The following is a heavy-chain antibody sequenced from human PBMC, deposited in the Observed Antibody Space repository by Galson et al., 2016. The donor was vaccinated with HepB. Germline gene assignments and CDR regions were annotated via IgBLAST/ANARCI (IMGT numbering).Heavy chain of an antibody. Sequence: SLRLSCAASGFTFSNAWMTWVRQAPGKGLEWVASIKGKADGETTDYAAPVKGRVTLSRDDSNNMLFLQLNILKTEDTGVYYCTTYPIAATIPAVTSGRDVHYGLSVWGQGTTVIVSS. J-gene: IGHJ6*02. V-gene: IGHV3-15*01. CDR2: IKGKADGETT. CDR3: TTYPIAATIPAVTSGRDVHYGLSV. CDR1: GFTFSNAW. D-gene: IGHD5-12*01.